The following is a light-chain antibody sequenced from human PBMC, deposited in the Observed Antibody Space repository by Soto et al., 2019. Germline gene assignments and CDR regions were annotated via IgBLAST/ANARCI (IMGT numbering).Light chain of an antibody. Sequence: QSALTQPPSASGSPGQSVTISCTGTSSDIGVYDYVSWYQRHPGKAPKLVIYDVTKRPSGVPDRFSGSKSGNTASLTVSGLQAEDEADYFCGSYAGTKNFVVSGGGTQLTVL. CDR2: DVT. J-gene: IGLJ2*01. CDR1: SSDIGVYDY. CDR3: GSYAGTKNFVV. V-gene: IGLV2-8*01.